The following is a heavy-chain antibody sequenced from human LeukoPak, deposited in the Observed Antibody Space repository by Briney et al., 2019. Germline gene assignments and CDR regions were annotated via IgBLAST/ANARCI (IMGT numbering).Heavy chain of an antibody. CDR2: ISYDGSNK. V-gene: IGHV3-30*18. Sequence: PGGSLRLSCAASGFTFSSYGMHWVRQAPGKGLEWVAVISYDGSNKYYADSVKGRFTISRDNSKNTLYLQMNSLRAEDTAVYYCAKPLGYCSSTSCYDLGYWGQGTLVTVSS. J-gene: IGHJ4*02. CDR1: GFTFSSYG. D-gene: IGHD2-2*01. CDR3: AKPLGYCSSTSCYDLGY.